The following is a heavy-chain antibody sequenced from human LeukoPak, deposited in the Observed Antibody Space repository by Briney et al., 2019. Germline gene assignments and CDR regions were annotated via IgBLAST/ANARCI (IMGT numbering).Heavy chain of an antibody. V-gene: IGHV4-61*02. CDR2: IYTSGST. CDR1: GGSISSGSYY. D-gene: IGHD6-13*01. Sequence: SETLSLTCTVSGGSISSGSYYWSWIRQPAGKGLEWIGRIYTSGSTNYNPSLKSRVTISVDTSKNQFSLKLSSVTAAGTAVYYCARGAGRYYYYMDVWGKGTTVTVSS. CDR3: ARGAGRYYYYMDV. J-gene: IGHJ6*03.